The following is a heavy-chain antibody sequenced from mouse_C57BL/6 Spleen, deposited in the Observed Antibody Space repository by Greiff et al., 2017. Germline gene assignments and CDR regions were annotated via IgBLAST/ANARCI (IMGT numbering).Heavy chain of an antibody. CDR3: ARRAKGFAY. CDR1: GYTFTSYW. J-gene: IGHJ3*01. V-gene: IGHV1-50*01. D-gene: IGHD3-1*01. CDR2: IDPSDSYT. Sequence: QVQLKQPGAELVKPGASVKLSCKASGYTFTSYWMQWVKQRPGQGLEWIGEIDPSDSYTNYNQKFKGKATLTVDTSSSTAYMQLSSLTSEDSAVYYCARRAKGFAYWGQGTLVTVSA.